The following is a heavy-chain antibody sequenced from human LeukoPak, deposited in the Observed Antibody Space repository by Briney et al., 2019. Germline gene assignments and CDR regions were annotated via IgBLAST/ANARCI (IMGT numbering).Heavy chain of an antibody. Sequence: PGGSLRLSCAASGFTFSSYAMSWVRQAPGEGLEWVSYINSRGTTTYYADSVKGRFTISRDNAKNSLYLQMNSLGVEDTAVYYCAKVDFDYGDNWGQGTLVTVSS. CDR3: AKVDFDYGDN. D-gene: IGHD3-9*01. CDR2: INSRGTTT. J-gene: IGHJ4*02. V-gene: IGHV3-48*03. CDR1: GFTFSSYA.